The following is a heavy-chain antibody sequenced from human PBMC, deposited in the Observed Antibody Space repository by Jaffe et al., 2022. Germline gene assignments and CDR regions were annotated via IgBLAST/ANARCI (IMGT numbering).Heavy chain of an antibody. Sequence: EVQLVESGGGLVQPGGSLRLSCAASGFTFSSYEMNWVRQAPGKGLEWVSYISSSGSTIYYADSVKGRFTISRDNAKNSLYLQMNSLRAEDTAVYYCAREGESGWYWSDQVDYWGQGTLVTVSS. CDR2: ISSSGSTI. V-gene: IGHV3-48*03. D-gene: IGHD6-19*01. J-gene: IGHJ4*02. CDR3: AREGESGWYWSDQVDY. CDR1: GFTFSSYE.